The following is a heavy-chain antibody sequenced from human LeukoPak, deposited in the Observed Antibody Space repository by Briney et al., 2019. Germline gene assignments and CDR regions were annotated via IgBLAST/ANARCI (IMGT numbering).Heavy chain of an antibody. CDR2: ISGSGSDI. D-gene: IGHD5-18*01. J-gene: IGHJ3*02. CDR1: GFTFSDYY. Sequence: GGSLRLSCATSGFTFSDYYMSWIRRAPGKGLEWLSYISGSGSDINYADSVKGRFTVSRDNAKSALYLQMNSLRVEDTALYYCAKGDMDTAAWDIWGQGTMVTVSS. V-gene: IGHV3-11*04. CDR3: AKGDMDTAAWDI.